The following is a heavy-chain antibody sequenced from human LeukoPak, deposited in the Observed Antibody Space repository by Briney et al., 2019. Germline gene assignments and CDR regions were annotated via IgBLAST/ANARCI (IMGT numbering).Heavy chain of an antibody. J-gene: IGHJ5*02. CDR2: IYNSGRS. CDR3: AGGSGASWFDP. Sequence: SETLSLTCSVSGGSISSGYWSWIRQPPGKGLEWIAYIYNSGRSNYNPSLKSRVTISLDTSTKQFSLKLSSVTAADTAVYYCAGGSGASWFDPWGQGTLVTVSS. V-gene: IGHV4-59*01. D-gene: IGHD2-8*02. CDR1: GGSISSGY.